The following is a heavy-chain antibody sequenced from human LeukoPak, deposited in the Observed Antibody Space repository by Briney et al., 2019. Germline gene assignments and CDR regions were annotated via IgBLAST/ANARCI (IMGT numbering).Heavy chain of an antibody. Sequence: GGSLRLSCAASGFTFSDYYMSWIRQAPGKGLEWVSYISSSGSTIYYADSVKGRFTISRDNAKNSLYLQMDSLRAEDTAVYYCAREASHYYFDYWGQGTLVTVSS. V-gene: IGHV3-11*01. J-gene: IGHJ4*02. CDR1: GFTFSDYY. CDR3: AREASHYYFDY. CDR2: ISSSGSTI.